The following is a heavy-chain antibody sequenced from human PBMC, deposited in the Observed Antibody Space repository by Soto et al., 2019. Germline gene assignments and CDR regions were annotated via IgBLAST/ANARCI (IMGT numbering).Heavy chain of an antibody. CDR1: GESFSGYY. D-gene: IGHD3-22*01. CDR2: IFHGGGT. J-gene: IGHJ4*02. V-gene: IGHV4-34*12. Sequence: SETLSLTCGVSGESFSGYYWSWIRQPPGKGLEWIGQIFHGGGTNYSPSLKSPVTISVDTSKNQFSLELSSVTAADTAVYYCARPHYDSNTFYSFFDYWGQGTLVTVSS. CDR3: ARPHYDSNTFYSFFDY.